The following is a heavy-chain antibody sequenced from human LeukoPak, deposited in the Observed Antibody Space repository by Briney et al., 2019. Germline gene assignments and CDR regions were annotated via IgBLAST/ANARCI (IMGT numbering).Heavy chain of an antibody. CDR3: AKGSASSGYPRDY. CDR1: GFTFTTYG. D-gene: IGHD3-22*01. J-gene: IGHJ4*02. Sequence: GGSLRLSCAASGFTFTTYGMSWVRQAPGKGLEWVSGISISGGNTYYADSVKGRFTISRDNSKSTLYLQMNSLRVEDTAVYYCAKGSASSGYPRDYWGQGTLVTVSS. V-gene: IGHV3-23*01. CDR2: ISISGGNT.